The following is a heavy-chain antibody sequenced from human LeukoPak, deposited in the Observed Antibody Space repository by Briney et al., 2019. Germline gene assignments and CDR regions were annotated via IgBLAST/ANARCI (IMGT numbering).Heavy chain of an antibody. CDR2: IYYSGST. J-gene: IGHJ6*03. V-gene: IGHV4-39*07. CDR3: ARVRRWAGTIYYYYYMDV. CDR1: GGSISSSSYY. Sequence: SETLSLTCTVSGGSISSSSYYWGWIRQPPGKGLEWIGSIYYSGSTYYNPSLKSRVTISVDTSKNQFSLKLSSVTAADTAVYYCARVRRWAGTIYYYYYMDVWGKGTTVTISS. D-gene: IGHD1-26*01.